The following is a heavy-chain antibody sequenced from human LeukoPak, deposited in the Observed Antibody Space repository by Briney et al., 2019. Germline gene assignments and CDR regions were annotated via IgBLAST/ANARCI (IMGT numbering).Heavy chain of an antibody. J-gene: IGHJ4*02. V-gene: IGHV4-39*07. CDR1: GGSISSSSYS. Sequence: SETLSLTCTVSGGSISSSSYSWGWIRQPPGKGLEWIGSIYYSGSTYYNPSLKSRVTISVDTSKNQFSLKLSSVTAADTAVYYCAREGLLPSLYYFDYWGQGTLVTVSS. CDR3: AREGLLPSLYYFDY. D-gene: IGHD2-15*01. CDR2: IYYSGST.